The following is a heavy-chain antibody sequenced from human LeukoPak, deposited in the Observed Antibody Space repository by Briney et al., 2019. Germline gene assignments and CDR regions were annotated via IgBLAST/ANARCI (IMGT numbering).Heavy chain of an antibody. Sequence: SETLSLTCTVSGGSISSSSYYWGWIRQPPGKGLEWIGSIYYSGSTYYNPSLKSRVTISVDTSKNQFSLKLSSVTAADTAVYYCARHVGEVPDAFDIWGQGTMVTVSS. V-gene: IGHV4-39*01. J-gene: IGHJ3*02. CDR2: IYYSGST. CDR3: ARHVGEVPDAFDI. D-gene: IGHD1-26*01. CDR1: GGSISSSSYY.